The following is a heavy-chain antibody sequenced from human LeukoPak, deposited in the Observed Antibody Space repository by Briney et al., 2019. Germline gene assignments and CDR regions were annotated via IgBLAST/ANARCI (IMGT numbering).Heavy chain of an antibody. CDR3: ARETAAVGIPDY. CDR1: GFTFSSYE. Sequence: GGSLRLSCAASGFTFSSYEMNWVRQAPGKGLEWVSVIYTGGDTYYADSVKGRFTISRDNSKNTLYLQMNSLTVEDTAVYYCARETAAVGIPDYWGQGTLVTVSS. J-gene: IGHJ4*02. D-gene: IGHD6-13*01. CDR2: IYTGGDT. V-gene: IGHV3-53*01.